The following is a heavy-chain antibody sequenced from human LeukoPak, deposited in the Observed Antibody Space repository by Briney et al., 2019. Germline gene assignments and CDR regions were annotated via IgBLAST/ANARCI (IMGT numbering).Heavy chain of an antibody. J-gene: IGHJ5*02. D-gene: IGHD3-10*01. V-gene: IGHV3-74*01. Sequence: PGGSLRLSCEASGFTFSSYWMHWVRQAPGTGLVWVSRINSDGSSTSYADSVKGRFTISRDNAKNTLYLQMNSLRAEDTAVYYCARDSNYYGSGSYFSPWGQGTLVTVSS. CDR3: ARDSNYYGSGSYFSP. CDR2: INSDGSST. CDR1: GFTFSSYW.